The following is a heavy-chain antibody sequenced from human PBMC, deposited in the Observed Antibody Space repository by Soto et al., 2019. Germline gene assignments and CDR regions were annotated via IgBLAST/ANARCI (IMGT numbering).Heavy chain of an antibody. D-gene: IGHD2-15*01. CDR2: VSTSGRST. J-gene: IGHJ4*02. CDR1: GSILSEST. CDR3: VKQAHGLDGVAFDY. V-gene: IGHV3-64D*06. Sequence: WGSLRLSCSAAGSILSESTIYWVRQVPGKGLEAISAVSTSGRSTYYADSVKDRFTISRDNSKNTLFLQMGSLRPEDTAIYYCVKQAHGLDGVAFDYWGQGTQVTVSS.